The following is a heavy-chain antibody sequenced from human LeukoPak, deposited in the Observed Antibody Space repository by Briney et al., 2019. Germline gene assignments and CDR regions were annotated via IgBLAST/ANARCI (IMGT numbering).Heavy chain of an antibody. CDR3: ARGSHYYDSSGYSFDY. D-gene: IGHD3-22*01. V-gene: IGHV4-59*01. J-gene: IGHJ4*02. CDR2: IYYSGST. Sequence: SETLSLTCTVSGGSISRYYWSWLRQPPGKGLEWIGYIYYSGSTNYNPSLKSRITISLDTSKNQFSLKLSSVTAADTAVYCCARGSHYYDSSGYSFDYWGQGTLVTVFS. CDR1: GGSISRYY.